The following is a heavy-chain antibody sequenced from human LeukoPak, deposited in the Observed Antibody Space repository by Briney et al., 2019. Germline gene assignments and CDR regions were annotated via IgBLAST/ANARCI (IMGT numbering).Heavy chain of an antibody. CDR3: ARARVVVVPAASDY. D-gene: IGHD2-2*01. CDR2: ISSSGSTI. J-gene: IGHJ4*02. Sequence: GGSLRLSCAASGFTFSDYYMSWIRQAPGKGLEWVSYISSSGSTIYYADSVKGRFTISRDNAKNSLYLQMNSLRAEDTAVYYCARARVVVVPAASDYWGQGTPVTVSS. V-gene: IGHV3-11*01. CDR1: GFTFSDYY.